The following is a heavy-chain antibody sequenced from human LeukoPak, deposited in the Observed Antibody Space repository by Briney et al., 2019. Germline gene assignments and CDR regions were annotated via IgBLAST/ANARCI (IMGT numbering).Heavy chain of an antibody. D-gene: IGHD4-17*01. CDR2: IYPGDSDT. CDR3: ARRNGDYAVDY. V-gene: IGHV5-51*01. CDR1: GYTFTNYW. J-gene: IGHJ4*02. Sequence: GESLKISCKGSGYTFTNYWIGWVRQMPGKGLEWMGIIYPGDSDTRYSPSFQGQVTISADKSISTAYLQWSSLKASDTAMFCCARRNGDYAVDYWGQGTLVTVSS.